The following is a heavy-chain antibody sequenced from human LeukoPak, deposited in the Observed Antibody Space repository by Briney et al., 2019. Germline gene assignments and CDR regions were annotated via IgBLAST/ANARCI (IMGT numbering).Heavy chain of an antibody. CDR2: IYYSGNT. V-gene: IGHV4-39*01. D-gene: IGHD4-23*01. CDR1: GGSISSSNYY. J-gene: IGHJ4*02. Sequence: SETLSLTCTVSGGSISSSNYYWGWIRQPPGKGLEWIGSIYYSGNTYYNPSLKSRVTISVDRSKNQFSLKPSSVTAADTAVYCCARLMAGYYGGGRQADYWGQGTLVTVSS. CDR3: ARLMAGYYGGGRQADY.